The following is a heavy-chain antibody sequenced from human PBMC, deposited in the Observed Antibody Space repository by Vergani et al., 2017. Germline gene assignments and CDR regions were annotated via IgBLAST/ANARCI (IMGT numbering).Heavy chain of an antibody. CDR1: GYSFTSYW. J-gene: IGHJ6*02. CDR2: IYPDDSDT. Sequence: EVQLVQSGAEVKKPGESLKISCKGSGYSFTSYWIGWVRQMPEKGLEWMGIIYPDDSDTRYSPSFQGQVTISADKSINTAYLQWSRLKASDNAIYYCARQFSWSGSSHYGMDVWGQGTTVTVSS. V-gene: IGHV5-51*01. D-gene: IGHD1-26*01. CDR3: ARQFSWSGSSHYGMDV.